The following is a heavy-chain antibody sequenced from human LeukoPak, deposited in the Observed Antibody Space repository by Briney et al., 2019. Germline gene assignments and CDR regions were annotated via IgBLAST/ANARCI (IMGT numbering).Heavy chain of an antibody. D-gene: IGHD6-6*01. CDR2: ISSSGSTI. V-gene: IGHV3-11*01. CDR3: ARDGRTIAARPDYFDY. Sequence: KPGGSLRLSCAASGFTFSDYYMSWIRQAPGKGLEWVSYISSSGSTIYYADSVKGRFTISRDNAKNSLYLQVNSLRAEDTAVYYCARDGRTIAARPDYFDYWGQGTLVTVSS. CDR1: GFTFSDYY. J-gene: IGHJ4*02.